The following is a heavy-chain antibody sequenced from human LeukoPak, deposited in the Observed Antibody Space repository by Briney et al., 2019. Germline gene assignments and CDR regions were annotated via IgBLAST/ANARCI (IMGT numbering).Heavy chain of an antibody. CDR3: ARVQNAFDI. J-gene: IGHJ3*02. Sequence: SSGTLSLTCTVSGGSISSSSYYWGWIRQAPGKGLEWIGSIYYSGSTYYNPSLKSRVTISVDTSKNQFSLKLSSVTAADTAVYYCARVQNAFDIWGQGTMVTVSS. CDR1: GGSISSSSYY. CDR2: IYYSGST. V-gene: IGHV4-39*07.